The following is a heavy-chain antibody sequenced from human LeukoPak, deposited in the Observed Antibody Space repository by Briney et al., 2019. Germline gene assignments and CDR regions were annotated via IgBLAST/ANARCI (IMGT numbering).Heavy chain of an antibody. D-gene: IGHD1-26*01. CDR1: GFTSSSFP. J-gene: IGHJ1*01. V-gene: IGHV3-30*04. Sequence: GGSLRLSCAASGFTSSSFPMHWVRQTPGRGLEWVAVISHDGNSKYYTDSVKGRFTISRDNSKNTLYLQMNNLRGEDTAVYYCARDESSGTHQYFHHWGQGTLVTVSS. CDR3: ARDESSGTHQYFHH. CDR2: ISHDGNSK.